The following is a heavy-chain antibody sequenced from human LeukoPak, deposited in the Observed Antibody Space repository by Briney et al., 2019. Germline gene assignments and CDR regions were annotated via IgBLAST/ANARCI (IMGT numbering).Heavy chain of an antibody. D-gene: IGHD3-22*01. J-gene: IGHJ4*02. CDR1: GFTFSSYG. CDR2: ISGSGGGT. CDR3: TRSGYRHPYYFES. Sequence: PGGSLRLSCAASGFTFSSYGMSWVRQAPGKGLEWVSGISGSGGGTYNADSVKGRFTISRDNSKNTLSLQMNSLRAEDTAIYYCTRSGYRHPYYFESWGQGTLVTVSS. V-gene: IGHV3-23*01.